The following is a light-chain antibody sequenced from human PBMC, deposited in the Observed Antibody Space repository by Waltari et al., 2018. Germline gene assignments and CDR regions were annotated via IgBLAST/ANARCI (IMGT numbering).Light chain of an antibody. CDR2: DNI. J-gene: IGLJ2*01. V-gene: IGLV1-40*01. CDR1: SSNIGAGFD. Sequence: QPVLTQPPSVSGAPGQRITISCTGNSSNIGAGFDVHWFQQLPGTAPKLLISDNIHRPSGVPYAFSGSKSDTSASLVIPGLQAEEGAYYCCQSYDTNWGVFGGGTKLTVL. CDR3: QSYDTNWGV.